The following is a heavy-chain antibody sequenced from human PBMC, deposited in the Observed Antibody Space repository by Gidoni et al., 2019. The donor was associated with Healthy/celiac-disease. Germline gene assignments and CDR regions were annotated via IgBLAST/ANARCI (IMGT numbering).Heavy chain of an antibody. CDR1: GFTFDDYA. J-gene: IGHJ5*02. D-gene: IGHD1-26*01. CDR2: ISWNSGSI. V-gene: IGHV3-9*01. CDR3: AKATQWELHPPTWFDP. Sequence: EVQLVESGGGLVQPGRSLRLSCAASGFTFDDYAMHWVRQAPGKGLECVSGISWNSGSIGYADSVKGRFTISRDNAKNSLYLQMNSLRAEDTALYYCAKATQWELHPPTWFDPWGQGTLVTVSS.